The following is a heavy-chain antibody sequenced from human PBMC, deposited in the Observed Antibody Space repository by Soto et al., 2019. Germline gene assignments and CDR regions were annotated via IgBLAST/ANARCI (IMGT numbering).Heavy chain of an antibody. CDR3: ARDSSGSYYEDNWFDP. Sequence: ASVKVSCKASGYTFTGYYMHWMRQAPGQGLEWMGWINPNSGGTNYAQKFQGWVTMTRDTSISTAYMELSRLRSDDTAVYYCARDSSGSYYEDNWFDPWGQGTLVTVSS. CDR2: INPNSGGT. V-gene: IGHV1-2*04. J-gene: IGHJ5*02. CDR1: GYTFTGYY. D-gene: IGHD1-26*01.